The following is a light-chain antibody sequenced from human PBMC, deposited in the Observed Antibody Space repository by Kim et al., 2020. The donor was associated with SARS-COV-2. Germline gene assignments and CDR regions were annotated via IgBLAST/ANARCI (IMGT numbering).Light chain of an antibody. CDR3: QHRKT. V-gene: IGKV1-5*01. Sequence: STLSASVGDRVTITGRARQYITRGLAWYQQKPGKAPKLLIYDASTLDSGVPSRFRGSGSGTEFTLTISSLQPDDFASYYCQHRKTFGQGTKVDIK. J-gene: IGKJ1*01. CDR2: DAS. CDR1: QYITRG.